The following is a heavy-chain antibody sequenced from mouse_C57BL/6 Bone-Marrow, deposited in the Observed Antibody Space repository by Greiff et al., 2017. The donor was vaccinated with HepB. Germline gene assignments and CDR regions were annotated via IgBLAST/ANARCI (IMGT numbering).Heavy chain of an antibody. CDR1: DSEVFPIAY. CDR3: ARPSYYYGSSAGFAY. V-gene: IGHV15-2*01. J-gene: IGHJ3*01. Sequence: VQLQQSGSELRSPGSSVKLSCKDFDSEVFPIAYMSWVRQKPGHGFEWIGGILPSIGSTIYGEKFEDKATLDADTLSNTAYLELNSLTSEDSAIYYCARPSYYYGSSAGFAYWGQGTLVTVSA. D-gene: IGHD1-1*01. CDR2: ILPSIGST.